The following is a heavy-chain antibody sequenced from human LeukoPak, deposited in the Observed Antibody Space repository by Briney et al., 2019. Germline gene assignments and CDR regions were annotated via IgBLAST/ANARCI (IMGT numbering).Heavy chain of an antibody. Sequence: SETLSLTCTVSGGSISSSSYYWSWIRQPPGKGLEWIGEINHSGSTNYNPSLKSRVTISVDTSKNQFSLKLSSVTAADTAVYYCARSERRDIVVVPAARNWFDPWGQGTLVTVSS. J-gene: IGHJ5*02. D-gene: IGHD2-2*01. CDR3: ARSERRDIVVVPAARNWFDP. V-gene: IGHV4-39*07. CDR1: GGSISSSSYY. CDR2: INHSGST.